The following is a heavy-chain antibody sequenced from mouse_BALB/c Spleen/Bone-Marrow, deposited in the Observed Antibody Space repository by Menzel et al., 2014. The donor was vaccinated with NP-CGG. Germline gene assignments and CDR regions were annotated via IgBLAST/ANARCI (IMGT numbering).Heavy chain of an antibody. CDR3: ARKYGDY. CDR2: IYPGDGET. D-gene: IGHD2-10*02. Sequence: VKLMESGAELVRPGSSVKISCKASGYPFSSYWMSWVKQRPGQGLEWIGQIYPGDGETNYNGKFKGNATLTADKSSSTAYMQLISLTSEDSAAYFCARKYGDYWGQGTTLTVSS. CDR1: GYPFSSYW. V-gene: IGHV1-80*01. J-gene: IGHJ2*01.